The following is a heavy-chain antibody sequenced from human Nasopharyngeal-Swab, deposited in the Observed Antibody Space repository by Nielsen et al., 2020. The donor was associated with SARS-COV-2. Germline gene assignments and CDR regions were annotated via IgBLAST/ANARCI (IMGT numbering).Heavy chain of an antibody. Sequence: GGSLRLSCAASGCTFSSYRMKWVRQAPGKGLEWVSSISSSSSYIYYADSVKGRFTISRDNAKNSLYLQMNSLRAEDTAVYYCARGGSYSSGWYVSFEHYFYYWGQGTLVTVSS. CDR3: ARGGSYSSGWYVSFEHYFYY. CDR2: ISSSSSYI. D-gene: IGHD6-19*01. CDR1: GCTFSSYR. V-gene: IGHV3-21*01. J-gene: IGHJ4*02.